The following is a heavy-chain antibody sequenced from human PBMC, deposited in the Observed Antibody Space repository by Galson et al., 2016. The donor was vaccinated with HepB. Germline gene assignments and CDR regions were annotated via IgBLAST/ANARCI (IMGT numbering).Heavy chain of an antibody. CDR1: GFTFSSYS. CDR2: ISYSSSYM. CDR3: ARDRGGGAPKLVIFDY. V-gene: IGHV3-21*01. Sequence: SLRLSRAASGFTFSSYSMHWVRQAPGKGLEWVSSISYSSSYMPYADAVKGRFTISRGNAKNSLYLQMNSLGAEDTAVYFCARDRGGGAPKLVIFDYWGQGTLVTVSS. D-gene: IGHD3-16*01. J-gene: IGHJ4*02.